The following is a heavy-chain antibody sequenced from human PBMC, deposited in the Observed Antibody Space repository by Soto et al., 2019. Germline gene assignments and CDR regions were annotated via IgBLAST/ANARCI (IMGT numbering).Heavy chain of an antibody. V-gene: IGHV4-4*07. CDR1: GGSISSYY. Sequence: PSETLSLTCTVSGGSISSYYWSWIRQPSGKGLEWIGRIYTSGSTNYNPSLKSRVTMSVDTSKTQFSLKLSSVPAADTAVYYCARYYSSSWWPGPNNWFDPWGQGTLVTVSS. J-gene: IGHJ5*02. CDR3: ARYYSSSWWPGPNNWFDP. D-gene: IGHD6-13*01. CDR2: IYTSGST.